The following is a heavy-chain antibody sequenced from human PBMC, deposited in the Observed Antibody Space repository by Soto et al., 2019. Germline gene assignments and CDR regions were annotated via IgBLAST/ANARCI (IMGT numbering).Heavy chain of an antibody. J-gene: IGHJ5*02. D-gene: IGHD5-12*01. Sequence: QLQLQESGPGLVKPSETLSLTCTVSGGSISSSSYYWGWIRQPPGKGLEWIGSIYYSGSTYYNPSIKSRVTISVDTSKNQFSLKLSSVTAADTAVYYCARLIRGRLGWGGYAKFDPWGQGTLVTVSS. CDR1: GGSISSSSYY. V-gene: IGHV4-39*01. CDR2: IYYSGST. CDR3: ARLIRGRLGWGGYAKFDP.